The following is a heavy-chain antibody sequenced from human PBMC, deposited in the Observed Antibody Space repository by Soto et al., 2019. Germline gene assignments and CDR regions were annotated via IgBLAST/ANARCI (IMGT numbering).Heavy chain of an antibody. CDR1: GFTFSDFF. CDR3: ARDGSGEDCSGGKCYYCDY. D-gene: IGHD2-15*01. Sequence: GGSLRLSCADSGFTFSDFFMSWVRQAPGKGLEWIAYISGSGSTIRYADSVKGRITISRDNAKNSVSLQMNSLRAEDTAVYYCARDGSGEDCSGGKCYYCDYRGLGTLVTVSS. CDR2: ISGSGSTI. J-gene: IGHJ4*02. V-gene: IGHV3-11*01.